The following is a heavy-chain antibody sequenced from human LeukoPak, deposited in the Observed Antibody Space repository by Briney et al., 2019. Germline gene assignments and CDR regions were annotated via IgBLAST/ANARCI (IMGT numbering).Heavy chain of an antibody. D-gene: IGHD1-26*01. CDR2: IYTSGST. V-gene: IGHV4-61*02. Sequence: SETLSLTCTVSGGSISSGSYYWSWIRQPAGKGLEWIGRIYTSGSTNYNPSLKSRVTISVDTSKNQFSLKLSSVTAADTAVYYCARSSEVLLVKDGFDIWGQGTMVTVSS. J-gene: IGHJ3*02. CDR3: ARSSEVLLVKDGFDI. CDR1: GGSISSGSYY.